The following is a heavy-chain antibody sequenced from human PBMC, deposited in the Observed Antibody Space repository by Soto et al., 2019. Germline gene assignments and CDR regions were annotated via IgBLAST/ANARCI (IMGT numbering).Heavy chain of an antibody. D-gene: IGHD3-10*01. CDR3: AKVSRKGSAIDFDY. Sequence: QVQLVQSGAELKKPGASVKVSCKASGYTFSNYDMNWVRQATGQGPEWIGWVNPNNGDTGYAQKFQGRVTLTTEISTTPAYLELTSLRSEDTAIYYCAKVSRKGSAIDFDYWGQGTLITVSS. CDR2: VNPNNGDT. V-gene: IGHV1-8*01. J-gene: IGHJ4*02. CDR1: GYTFSNYD.